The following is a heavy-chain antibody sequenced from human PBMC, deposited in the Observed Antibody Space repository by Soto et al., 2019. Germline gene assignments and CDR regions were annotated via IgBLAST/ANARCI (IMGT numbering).Heavy chain of an antibody. CDR1: GGSFSDYY. V-gene: IGHV4-34*01. CDR2: MNHRGIS. Sequence: SETLSLTGEVYGGSFSDYYWSWIRQPPWTGLEWIGEMNHRGISNYNPSLKSRVTISVDTSKSQFSLELTSVTAADTAVYFCARGRKVRRYYHSSRYYPTHDLWGQRTLVTVSS. J-gene: IGHJ5*02. D-gene: IGHD3-22*01. CDR3: ARGRKVRRYYHSSRYYPTHDL.